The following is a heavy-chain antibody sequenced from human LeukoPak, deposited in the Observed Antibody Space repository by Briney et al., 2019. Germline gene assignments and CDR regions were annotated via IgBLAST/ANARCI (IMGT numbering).Heavy chain of an antibody. V-gene: IGHV3-74*03. D-gene: IGHD1-14*01. CDR3: ARSNHADDF. Sequence: PGGSLRLSCAASGFTFSDYRMHWVRQVPGKGLVWVSRINTSGSSTTYADSVKGRFTISRDNAKNTLYLQMDSLRAEDTGVYYCARSNHADDFWGQGTLVTVSS. CDR1: GFTFSDYR. J-gene: IGHJ4*02. CDR2: INTSGSST.